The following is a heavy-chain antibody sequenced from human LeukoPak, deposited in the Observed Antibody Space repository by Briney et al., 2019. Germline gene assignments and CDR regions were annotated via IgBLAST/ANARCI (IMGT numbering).Heavy chain of an antibody. D-gene: IGHD5-12*01. CDR1: GFTFSSYS. CDR2: ISSSSSYI. CDR3: ARDGGYERKGYYFDY. Sequence: GGSLRLSCAASGFTFSSYSMNWVRQAPGKGLEWVSSISSSSSYIYYADSVKGRFTISRDNAKNSLYLQMNSLRAEDTAVYYCARDGGYERKGYYFDYWGQGTLVTVSS. J-gene: IGHJ4*02. V-gene: IGHV3-21*01.